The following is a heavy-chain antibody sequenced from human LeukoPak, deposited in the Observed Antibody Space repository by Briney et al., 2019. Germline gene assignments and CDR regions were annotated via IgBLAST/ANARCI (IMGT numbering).Heavy chain of an antibody. CDR1: GYTFTGYG. Sequence: ASVTVSFKASGYTFTGYGISWVRQAPGQGLEWMGWISAYNGNTNYAQKLQGRVTMTTDTSTSTAYMELRSLRSDDTAVYYCARDWSRDSSSWSNYYYYYGMDVWGQGTTVTVSS. CDR3: ARDWSRDSSSWSNYYYYYGMDV. D-gene: IGHD6-13*01. J-gene: IGHJ6*02. CDR2: ISAYNGNT. V-gene: IGHV1-18*01.